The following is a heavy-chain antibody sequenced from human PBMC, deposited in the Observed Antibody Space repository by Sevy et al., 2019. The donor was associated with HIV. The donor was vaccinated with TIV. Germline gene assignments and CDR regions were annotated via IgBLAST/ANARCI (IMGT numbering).Heavy chain of an antibody. J-gene: IGHJ4*02. CDR3: ATLKQ. CDR2: ISAYKGTV. Sequence: ASVKVSCQASGSSFTKNGISWVRQAPGQGIEWMGWISAYKGTVNYAQRFQDRLTLTTDTSTATGYLELGNLRSDDTAVYYCATLKQWGQRTLVTVSS. V-gene: IGHV1-18*04. CDR1: GSSFTKNG.